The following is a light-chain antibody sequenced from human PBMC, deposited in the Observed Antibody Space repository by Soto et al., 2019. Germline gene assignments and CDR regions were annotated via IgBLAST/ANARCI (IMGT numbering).Light chain of an antibody. CDR1: QSVSNN. J-gene: IGKJ1*01. V-gene: IGKV3D-15*01. Sequence: EIVLTQSPGTLSLSPGERATLSCRASQSVSNNYLAWYQQKPGQAPRLLIYGASNRATGIPDRFSGSGSGTEFTLTIGSLQSEDCALYYCQQYNNWPGTFGQGTKVDIK. CDR2: GAS. CDR3: QQYNNWPGT.